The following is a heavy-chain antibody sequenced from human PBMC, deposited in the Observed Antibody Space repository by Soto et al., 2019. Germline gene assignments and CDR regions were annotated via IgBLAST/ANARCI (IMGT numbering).Heavy chain of an antibody. D-gene: IGHD2-21*01. CDR1: GYTFTSYD. J-gene: IGHJ4*02. CDR2: MNPNNGDT. Sequence: QVQLVQSGAEVKKPGASVKVSCKTSGYTFTSYDINWMRQATGQGLEWLGWMNPNNGDTGYAQKFQGRVTMTRDTSISTAYMELCSLRSEDTAVYFCARNRRETGDFDYWGQGTLDTVSS. CDR3: ARNRRETGDFDY. V-gene: IGHV1-8*01.